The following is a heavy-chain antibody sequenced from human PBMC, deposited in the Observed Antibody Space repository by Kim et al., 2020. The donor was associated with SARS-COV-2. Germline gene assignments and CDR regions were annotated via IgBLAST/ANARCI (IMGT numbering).Heavy chain of an antibody. D-gene: IGHD4-17*01. Sequence: GGSLRLSCAASGFTFSSYAMSWVRQAPGKGLEWVSVIYSGGSSTYYADSVKGRFTISRDNSKNTLYLQMNSLRAEDTAVYYCAKVYGDYVGYYFDYWGQGTLVTVSS. CDR2: IYSGGSST. CDR1: GFTFSSYA. CDR3: AKVYGDYVGYYFDY. J-gene: IGHJ4*02. V-gene: IGHV3-23*03.